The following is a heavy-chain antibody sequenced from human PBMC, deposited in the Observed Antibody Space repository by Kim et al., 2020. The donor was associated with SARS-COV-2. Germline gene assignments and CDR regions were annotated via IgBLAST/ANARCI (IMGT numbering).Heavy chain of an antibody. CDR3: ARSPPGDWLLYRNWFDP. D-gene: IGHD3-9*01. CDR1: GGSFSGYY. V-gene: IGHV4-34*01. CDR2: INHSGST. J-gene: IGHJ5*02. Sequence: SETLSLTCAVYGGSFSGYYWSWIRQPPGKGLEWIGEINHSGSTNYNLSLKSRVTISVDTSKNQFSLKLSSVTAADTAVYYCARSPPGDWLLYRNWFDPWGQGTLVTVSS.